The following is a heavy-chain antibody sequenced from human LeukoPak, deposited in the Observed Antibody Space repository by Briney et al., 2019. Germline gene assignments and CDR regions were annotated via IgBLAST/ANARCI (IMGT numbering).Heavy chain of an antibody. V-gene: IGHV4-59*12. CDR1: GGSISSYY. J-gene: IGHJ6*03. CDR3: ARAPRGYSYGRYHYYMDV. CDR2: IYYSGST. D-gene: IGHD5-18*01. Sequence: PSETLSLTCTVSGGSISSYYWSWIRQPPGKGLEWIGYIYYSGSTNYNPSLKSRVTISVDTSKNQFSLKLSSVTAADTAVYYCARAPRGYSYGRYHYYMDVWGKGTTVTVSS.